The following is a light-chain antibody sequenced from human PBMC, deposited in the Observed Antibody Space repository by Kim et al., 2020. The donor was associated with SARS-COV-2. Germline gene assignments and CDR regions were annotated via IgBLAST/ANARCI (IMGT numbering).Light chain of an antibody. CDR3: QQRESWPLT. CDR2: DAS. CDR1: RSVTTN. J-gene: IGKJ4*01. Sequence: LSPGERAPLSCRASRSVTTNLAWYHQQPGQPPRLLTYDASNRATGIPARFSGSGSGTEFTLTISSLEPEDFAVYYCQQRESWPLTFGGGTKVDIK. V-gene: IGKV3-11*01.